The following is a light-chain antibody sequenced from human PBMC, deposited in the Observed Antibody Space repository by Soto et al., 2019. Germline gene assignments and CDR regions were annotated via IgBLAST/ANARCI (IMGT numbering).Light chain of an antibody. V-gene: IGKV3-15*01. Sequence: EIVMTQSPVTLSVSPGERATLSCRASQSVANSYLAWYQQKPGQAPRLPIFGASTRAAGIPARFSGSGSGTEFTLTISSLQSEDFAVYYCQQRGNWPRTFGQGTKVDIK. CDR1: QSVANSY. J-gene: IGKJ1*01. CDR2: GAS. CDR3: QQRGNWPRT.